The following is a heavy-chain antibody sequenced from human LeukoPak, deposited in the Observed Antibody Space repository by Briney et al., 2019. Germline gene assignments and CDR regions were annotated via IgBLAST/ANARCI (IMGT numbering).Heavy chain of an antibody. CDR3: AKRGPGSPQSGKYYFDY. D-gene: IGHD3-10*01. Sequence: GGSLRLSCAASGFIFSTSGMTWVRQAPGKGLEWVSTISDNGGNTYYPDSVRGRFTISRDNSKNTLYLQMNSLRAEDTAVYYCAKRGPGSPQSGKYYFDYWGQGTLVTVSS. J-gene: IGHJ4*02. CDR2: ISDNGGNT. CDR1: GFIFSTSG. V-gene: IGHV3-23*01.